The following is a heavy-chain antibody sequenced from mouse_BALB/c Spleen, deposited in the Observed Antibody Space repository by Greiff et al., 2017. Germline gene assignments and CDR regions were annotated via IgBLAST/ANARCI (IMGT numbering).Heavy chain of an antibody. CDR3: TRGGYDYDWFAY. D-gene: IGHD2-4*01. CDR1: GYTFTSYY. CDR2: INPSNGGI. J-gene: IGHJ3*01. V-gene: IGHV1S81*02. Sequence: QVQLQQSGAELVKPGASVKLSCKASGYTFTSYYMYWVKQRPGQGLEWIGEINPSNGGINFNEKFKSKATLTVDKSYSTAYMQLSSLTSEDSAVYYCTRGGYDYDWFAYWGQGTLVTVSA.